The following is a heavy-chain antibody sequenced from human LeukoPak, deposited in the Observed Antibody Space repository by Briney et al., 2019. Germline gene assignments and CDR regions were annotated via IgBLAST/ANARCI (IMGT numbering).Heavy chain of an antibody. CDR2: MNPNSGNA. Sequence: GASVKVSCKASGYTFTSYDINWVRQATGQGLEWMGWMNPNSGNAGYSQKFQDRVTMTRDTSTSTGYMELSSLRSEDTAVYYCARDGWSGYYLGYYYYYMDVWGKGTTVTVSS. J-gene: IGHJ6*03. CDR1: GYTFTSYD. CDR3: ARDGWSGYYLGYYYYYMDV. V-gene: IGHV1-8*01. D-gene: IGHD3-3*01.